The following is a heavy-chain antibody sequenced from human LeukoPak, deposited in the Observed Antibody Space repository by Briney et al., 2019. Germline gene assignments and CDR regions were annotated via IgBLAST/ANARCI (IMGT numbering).Heavy chain of an antibody. J-gene: IGHJ4*02. D-gene: IGHD2-15*01. Sequence: SETLSLTCTVSGGSISSSSYYWGWIRQPPGKGLEWIGSIYYSGSTYYNPSLKSRVTISVDTSKNQFSLKLSSVTAADTAVYYCAGGGGDDVVVVAATASYYFDYWGQGTLVTVSP. CDR2: IYYSGST. V-gene: IGHV4-39*01. CDR3: AGGGGDDVVVVAATASYYFDY. CDR1: GGSISSSSYY.